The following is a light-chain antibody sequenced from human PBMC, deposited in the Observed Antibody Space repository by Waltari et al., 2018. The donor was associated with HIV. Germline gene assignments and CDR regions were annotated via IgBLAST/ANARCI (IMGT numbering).Light chain of an antibody. CDR1: SSDVGGYNY. CDR2: DVS. CDR3: CSYTSTSSFVM. V-gene: IGLV2-14*01. J-gene: IGLJ3*02. Sequence: QSALTQPASVSGSPGQSITISCTGTSSDVGGYNYVSWYQQHSGKGPKLIIYDVSNRPSGVSNRFSGSKSVNTASLTISGLQAEDEADYYCCSYTSTSSFVMFGGGTKLTVV.